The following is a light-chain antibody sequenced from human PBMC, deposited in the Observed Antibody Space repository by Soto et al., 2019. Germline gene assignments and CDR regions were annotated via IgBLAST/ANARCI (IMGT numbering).Light chain of an antibody. J-gene: IGKJ5*01. Sequence: EIVMTQTPATLSVSPGETATLSCGASQSVSIHLAWYQQKPGQAPRLLIYDTSTRATGIPARFSGSGSGTEFTLTISSLQSEDFAVYYCQQYSNWPPITFGQGTRLEIK. CDR2: DTS. CDR3: QQYSNWPPIT. V-gene: IGKV3-15*01. CDR1: QSVSIH.